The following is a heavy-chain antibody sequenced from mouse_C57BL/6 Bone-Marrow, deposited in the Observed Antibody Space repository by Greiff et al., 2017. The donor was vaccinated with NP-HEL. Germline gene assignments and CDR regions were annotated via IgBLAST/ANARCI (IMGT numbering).Heavy chain of an antibody. D-gene: IGHD2-4*01. Sequence: EVKVVESEGGLVQPGSSMKLSCTASGFTFSDYYMAWVRQVPEKGLEWVANINYDGSSTYYLDSLKSRFIISRDNAKNILYLQMSSLKSEDTATYYCARGSYYDYLYYAMDYWGQGTSVTVSS. J-gene: IGHJ4*01. CDR1: GFTFSDYY. CDR3: ARGSYYDYLYYAMDY. V-gene: IGHV5-16*01. CDR2: INYDGSST.